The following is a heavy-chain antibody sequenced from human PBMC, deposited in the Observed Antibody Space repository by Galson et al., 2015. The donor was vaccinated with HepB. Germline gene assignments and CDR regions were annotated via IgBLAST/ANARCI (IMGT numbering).Heavy chain of an antibody. D-gene: IGHD3-3*01. CDR3: AKLIDYDFWSGYYN. Sequence: SLRLSCAASGFTFSSYGMHWVRQAPGKGLEWVAVISYDGSNKYYADSVKGRFTISRDNSKNTLYLQMNSLRAEDTAVYYCAKLIDYDFWSGYYNWGQGTLVTVSS. CDR1: GFTFSSYG. V-gene: IGHV3-30*18. CDR2: ISYDGSNK. J-gene: IGHJ4*02.